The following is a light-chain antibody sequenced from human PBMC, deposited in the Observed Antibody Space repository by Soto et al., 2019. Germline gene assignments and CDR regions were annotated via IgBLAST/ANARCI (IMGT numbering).Light chain of an antibody. V-gene: IGKV1-5*01. CDR1: QSISSW. CDR3: QQYNSYSWT. Sequence: DIQMTQSPSTLSASVGDRVTITCRASQSISSWLAWYQQKPGKAPKLLIYDASSLESGVPSRFSGSGSGTEFTLTISSLHPDDSATYYCQQYNSYSWTFGQGTKVEIK. CDR2: DAS. J-gene: IGKJ1*01.